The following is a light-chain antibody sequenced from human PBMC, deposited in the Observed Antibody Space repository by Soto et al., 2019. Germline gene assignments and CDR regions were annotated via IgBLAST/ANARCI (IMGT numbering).Light chain of an antibody. J-gene: IGKJ1*01. CDR3: QQYGSSPWT. CDR2: GAS. Sequence: EIVLTQSPGTLSLSPWERATLSCRASQSVSSTYLAWYQQKPGQAPRLLIYGASSRATGIPDRFSGSGSGTDFTITISRLEPEDFAVYYCQQYGSSPWTFGQGTKVEIK. V-gene: IGKV3-20*01. CDR1: QSVSSTY.